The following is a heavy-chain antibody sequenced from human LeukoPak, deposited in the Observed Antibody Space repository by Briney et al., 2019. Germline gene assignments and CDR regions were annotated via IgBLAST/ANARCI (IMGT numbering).Heavy chain of an antibody. J-gene: IGHJ2*01. CDR3: ARDREDTWGSPGYFDL. V-gene: IGHV1-2*02. D-gene: IGHD7-27*01. Sequence: GASVKVSCKTSGYAFTGYYIHWVRQAPGQGLEWMGWINPKSRTTKFAQKFQGRVTMTRDTPIRTAYIELSSLRSDDTAVHYCARDREDTWGSPGYFDLWGRGTLVTVSS. CDR2: INPKSRTT. CDR1: GYAFTGYY.